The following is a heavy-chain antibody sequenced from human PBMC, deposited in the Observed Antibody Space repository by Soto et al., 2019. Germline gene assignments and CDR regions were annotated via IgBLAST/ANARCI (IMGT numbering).Heavy chain of an antibody. V-gene: IGHV4-30-2*01. CDR1: GGSISSGGYS. J-gene: IGHJ2*01. CDR2: IYHSGST. CDR3: AREGGGGYSYGPGNFDL. Sequence: QLQLQESGSGLVKPSQTLSLTCAVSGGSISSGGYSWSWIRQPPGKGLEWIGYIYHSGSTYYNPSLKSRVTISVDRSKNQFSLKLSSVTAADTAVYYCAREGGGGYSYGPGNFDLWGRGTLVTVSS. D-gene: IGHD5-18*01.